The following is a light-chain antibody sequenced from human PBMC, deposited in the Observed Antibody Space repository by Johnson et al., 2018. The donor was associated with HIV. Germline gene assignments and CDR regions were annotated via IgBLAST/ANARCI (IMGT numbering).Light chain of an antibody. CDR2: DNN. V-gene: IGLV1-51*01. Sequence: QSVLTQPPSASGTPGQRVTFSCSGSSSNIGSNTVNWYQQLPGTAPKLLIYDNNKRPSGIPDRFSGPKSGTSATLGIIELQTGDAADYYCGTWDSSLSAYDFGTGTKVTVL. CDR3: GTWDSSLSAYD. J-gene: IGLJ1*01. CDR1: SSNIGSNT.